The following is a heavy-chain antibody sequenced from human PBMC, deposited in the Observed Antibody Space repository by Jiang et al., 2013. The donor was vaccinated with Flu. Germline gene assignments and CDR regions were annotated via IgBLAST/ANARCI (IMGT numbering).Heavy chain of an antibody. V-gene: IGHV4-59*08. J-gene: IGHJ5*02. CDR1: GGSISNYY. D-gene: IGHD6-13*01. CDR3: ARGLRAAAGIRLSNWFDP. CDR2: IYHSGST. Sequence: GLVKPSETLSLTCTVSGGSISNYYWSWIRQPPGKGLEWIGSIYHSGSTYYNPSLKSRVTISVDTSKNQFSLKLSSVTAADTAVYYCARGLRAAAGIRLSNWFDPWGQGTLVTVSS.